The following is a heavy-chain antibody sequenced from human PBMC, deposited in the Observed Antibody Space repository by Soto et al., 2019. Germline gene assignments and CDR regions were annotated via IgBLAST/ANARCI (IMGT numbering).Heavy chain of an antibody. CDR3: ATNSRGVLTGFDR. J-gene: IGHJ5*02. CDR2: THYSGST. Sequence: QVQLQESGPGLVKPSETLSPTCTVSGGSISTYYWNWIRQPPGKGLEWIGYTHYSGSTNYNPSLKSRVTISVDTAKNQFSLKLSSVTAADTAVYYCATNSRGVLTGFDRWGQGTLVTVSS. CDR1: GGSISTYY. D-gene: IGHD1-1*01. V-gene: IGHV4-59*01.